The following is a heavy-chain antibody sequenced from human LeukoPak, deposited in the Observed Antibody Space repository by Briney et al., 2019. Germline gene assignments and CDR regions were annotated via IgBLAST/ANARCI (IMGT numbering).Heavy chain of an antibody. Sequence: SETLSLTCTVSGGSFSSYYWTWIRQPPGKGLEWIGYIYHSGSTNYNPSLKSRITISVDTSKNQFSLKLNSVTAADTAVYYCARLDYDYVWGNYRAFDYWGQGTLVTVSS. CDR3: ARLDYDYVWGNYRAFDY. CDR1: GGSFSSYY. CDR2: IYHSGST. D-gene: IGHD3-16*02. J-gene: IGHJ4*02. V-gene: IGHV4-59*08.